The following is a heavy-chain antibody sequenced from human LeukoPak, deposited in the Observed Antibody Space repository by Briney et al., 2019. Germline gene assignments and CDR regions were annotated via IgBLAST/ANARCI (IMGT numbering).Heavy chain of an antibody. J-gene: IGHJ4*02. CDR3: ARSSQSGSYGAFDY. CDR2: IIPIFGTA. V-gene: IGHV1-69*05. D-gene: IGHD1-26*01. Sequence: SVTVSCKASGGTFSSYAISWARQAPGQGLEWMGGIIPIFGTANYAQKFQGRVTITTDESTSTAYMELSSLRSEDTAVYYCARSSQSGSYGAFDYWGQGTLVTVSS. CDR1: GGTFSSYA.